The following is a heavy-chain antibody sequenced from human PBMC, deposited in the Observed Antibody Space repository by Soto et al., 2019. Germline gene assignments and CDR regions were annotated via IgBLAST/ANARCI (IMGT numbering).Heavy chain of an antibody. CDR1: GRTFSTAW. V-gene: IGHV3-15*07. CDR2: IKSKSHGGTT. CDR3: STDSYTDLTVVRLDK. D-gene: IGHD3-22*01. Sequence: NPGWSVRLSCAVSGRTFSTAWINLVRQAPGKGLEWVGRIKSKSHGGTTDFAAPVKGRFAISRDDSKSIAHMEMNSLKIEDTAVYYCSTDSYTDLTVVRLDKWGHGILVTVSS. J-gene: IGHJ4*01.